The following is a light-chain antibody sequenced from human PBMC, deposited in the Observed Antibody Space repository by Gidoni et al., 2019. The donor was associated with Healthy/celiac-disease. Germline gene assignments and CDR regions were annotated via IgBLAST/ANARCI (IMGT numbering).Light chain of an antibody. CDR2: LGS. CDR1: QSLLHSNGYNY. J-gene: IGKJ5*01. V-gene: IGKV2-28*01. CDR3: MQALQTPFA. Sequence: DIVMTPSPLSLPVTPGEPASISCRSSQSLLHSNGYNYLDWYLQKPGQSPQLLIYLGSNRASGVPDRVSGSGSGTDFTLKISRVEAEDVGVYYCMQALQTPFACGQGTRLEIK.